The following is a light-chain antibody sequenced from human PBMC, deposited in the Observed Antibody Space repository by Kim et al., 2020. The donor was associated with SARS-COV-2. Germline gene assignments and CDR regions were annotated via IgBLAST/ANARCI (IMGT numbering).Light chain of an antibody. CDR2: AAS. J-gene: IGKJ2*01. Sequence: DIQMTQSPSSLSASVGDTVAITWRASQTIRTYLNWYQQKPGKAPKFLIFAASSLQSGVPSRFSGSGSGTEFTLTISSLQPEDFATYYCQQSYSSPFTFGQGTKLE. CDR1: QTIRTY. V-gene: IGKV1-39*01. CDR3: QQSYSSPFT.